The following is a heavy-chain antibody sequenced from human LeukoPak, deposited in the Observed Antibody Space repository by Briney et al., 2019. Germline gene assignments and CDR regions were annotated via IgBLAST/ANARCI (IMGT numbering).Heavy chain of an antibody. Sequence: PSETLSLTCTVSVGSISSYYWSWIRQPPGKGLEGIGEINHSGSTNYNPSLKSRVTISVDTSKNQFSLKLSSVTAADTAVYYCARARKKYSYGYHAFDIWGQGTMVTVSS. D-gene: IGHD5-18*01. V-gene: IGHV4-34*01. J-gene: IGHJ3*02. CDR3: ARARKKYSYGYHAFDI. CDR1: VGSISSYY. CDR2: INHSGST.